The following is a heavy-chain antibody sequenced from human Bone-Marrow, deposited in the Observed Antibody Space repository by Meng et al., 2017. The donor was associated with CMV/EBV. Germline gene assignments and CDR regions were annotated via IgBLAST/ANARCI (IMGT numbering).Heavy chain of an antibody. CDR2: IYYNGNT. J-gene: IGHJ1*01. CDR1: GGSISSGGYY. D-gene: IGHD1-1*01. Sequence: QVRLQEWGPGLVKPCGTLSLTCGVSGGSISSGGYYWSWIRQHPGKGLEWIGYIYYNGNTYYNPSLKSRVTISVDMSKNQFSLNLSSVTAADTAVYYCARVAGVTKRNEYFQHWGQGTLVTVSS. CDR3: ARVAGVTKRNEYFQH. V-gene: IGHV4-31*11.